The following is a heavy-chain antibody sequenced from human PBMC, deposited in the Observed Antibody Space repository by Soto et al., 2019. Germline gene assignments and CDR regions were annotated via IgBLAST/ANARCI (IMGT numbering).Heavy chain of an antibody. D-gene: IGHD3-22*01. V-gene: IGHV3-21*01. CDR1: GFTFSSYS. CDR3: ARALVADYYDSSGYGYFDI. Sequence: TGGSLRLSCAASGFTFSSYSMNWVRQAPGKGLEWVSSISSSSSYIYYADSVKGRFTISRDNAKNSLYLQMNSLRAEDTAVYYCARALVADYYDSSGYGYFDIWGQGTMVTVSS. CDR2: ISSSSSYI. J-gene: IGHJ3*02.